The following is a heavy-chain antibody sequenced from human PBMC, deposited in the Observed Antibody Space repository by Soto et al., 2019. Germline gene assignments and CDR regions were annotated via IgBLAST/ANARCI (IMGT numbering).Heavy chain of an antibody. CDR2: INPNSGGT. CDR3: ARATLAAAGTFDY. D-gene: IGHD6-13*01. Sequence: GASVKVSCKASGYTFTGYCMHWVRQAPGQGLEWMGWINPNSGGTNYAQKFQGWVTMTRDTSISTAYMELSRLRSDDTAVYYCARATLAAAGTFDYWGQGTLVTVSS. CDR1: GYTFTGYC. V-gene: IGHV1-2*04. J-gene: IGHJ4*02.